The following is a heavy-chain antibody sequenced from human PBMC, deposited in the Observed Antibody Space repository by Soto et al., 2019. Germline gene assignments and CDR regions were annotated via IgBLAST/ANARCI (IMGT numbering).Heavy chain of an antibody. Sequence: PSDTLSLTFTVSCASISRYYCNGILPPPGKGLEWIGYIYYSGSTHYNPSLKSRVAISVDTSKNQFTLRLSSVTAADTAVYYCAGGYNSGWSDYFEYWGQGNVVTVSS. CDR3: AGGYNSGWSDYFEY. CDR1: CASISRYY. J-gene: IGHJ4*02. CDR2: IYYSGST. D-gene: IGHD6-19*01. V-gene: IGHV4-59*07.